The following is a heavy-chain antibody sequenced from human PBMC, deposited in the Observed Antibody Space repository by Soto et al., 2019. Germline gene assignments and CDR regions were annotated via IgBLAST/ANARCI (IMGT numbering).Heavy chain of an antibody. CDR2: ISYDGSNK. CDR1: GFTFSSYG. V-gene: IGHV3-30*18. CDR3: AKVPSVGPGGFEY. D-gene: IGHD2-15*01. J-gene: IGHJ4*02. Sequence: GGSLRLSCAASGFTFSSYGMHWVRQAPGKGLEWVAVISYDGSNKYYADSVKGRFTISRDNSKNTLYLQMNSLRAEDTAVYYCAKVPSVGPGGFEYWGQGTLVTVSS.